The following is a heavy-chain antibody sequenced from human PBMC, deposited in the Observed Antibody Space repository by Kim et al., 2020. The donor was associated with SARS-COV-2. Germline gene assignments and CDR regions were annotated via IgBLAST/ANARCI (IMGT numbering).Heavy chain of an antibody. CDR2: ISSSSSYI. V-gene: IGHV3-21*01. J-gene: IGHJ6*02. CDR1: GFTFSSYS. Sequence: GGSLRLSCAASGFTFSSYSMNWVRQAPGKGLEWVSSISSSSSYIYYADSVKGRFTISRDNAKNSLYLQMNSLRAEDTAVYYCARDLYYGSGSYYHDSVYYYYGMDVWGQGTTVTVSS. D-gene: IGHD3-10*01. CDR3: ARDLYYGSGSYYHDSVYYYYGMDV.